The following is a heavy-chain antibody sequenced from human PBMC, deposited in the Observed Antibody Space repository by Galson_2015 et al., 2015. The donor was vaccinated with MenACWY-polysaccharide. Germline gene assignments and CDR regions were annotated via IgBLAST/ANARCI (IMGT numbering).Heavy chain of an antibody. CDR2: IYHSGST. CDR3: ARVEKYSGSFYILY. V-gene: IGHV4-38-2*01. D-gene: IGHD1-26*01. J-gene: IGHJ4*02. Sequence: ETMSLPCAVSGCSISSGYYWGWFRQPPGQGLEWIGSIYHSGSTYYNPSLKSRVTISVDTSKYQFSLKLSSVTAADTAVYYCARVEKYSGSFYILYWGQGTLVTVSS. CDR1: GCSISSGYY.